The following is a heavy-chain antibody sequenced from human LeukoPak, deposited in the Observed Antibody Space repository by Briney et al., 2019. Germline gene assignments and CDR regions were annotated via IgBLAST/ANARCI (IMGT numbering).Heavy chain of an antibody. V-gene: IGHV3-7*01. D-gene: IGHD3-22*01. CDR2: IKQVGSEK. CDR1: GFTFSSYW. CDR3: ARDGLTYYYDSSGYGGFDY. Sequence: GSLRLSCAASGFTFSSYWMSWVRQAPGKVLEWVANIKQVGSEKYYVDSVKGRFTIYRDNAKNSLYLQMNSLRAEDTAVYYCARDGLTYYYDSSGYGGFDYWGQGTLVTVSS. J-gene: IGHJ4*02.